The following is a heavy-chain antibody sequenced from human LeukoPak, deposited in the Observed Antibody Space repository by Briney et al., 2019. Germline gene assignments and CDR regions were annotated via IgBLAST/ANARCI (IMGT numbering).Heavy chain of an antibody. CDR1: GGSISSYY. J-gene: IGHJ4*02. CDR3: ARDHTTRGLDY. Sequence: PSETLSLTCTVSGGSISSYYWSWIRQPPGKGLEWIGYIYYSGSTNYNPSLKSRVTISVDTSKNQFSLKLSSVTAADTAVYYCARDHTTRGLDYWGQGTLVTVSS. V-gene: IGHV4-59*01. D-gene: IGHD3-10*01. CDR2: IYYSGST.